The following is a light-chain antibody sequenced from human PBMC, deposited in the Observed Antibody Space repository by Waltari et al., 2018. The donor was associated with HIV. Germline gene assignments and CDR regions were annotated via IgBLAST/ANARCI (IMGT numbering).Light chain of an antibody. J-gene: IGLJ3*02. CDR2: KDN. V-gene: IGLV3-25*03. Sequence: SYELTQPPSVSVSPGQTDRITCSGEAFPNPYGYWYQQKPGQAPKMVIYKDNERRSGIPERISGSSSGTTVTLTISGVQAEDEADYYCQAADSSGNWVFGGGTKLTVL. CDR3: QAADSSGNWV. CDR1: AFPNPY.